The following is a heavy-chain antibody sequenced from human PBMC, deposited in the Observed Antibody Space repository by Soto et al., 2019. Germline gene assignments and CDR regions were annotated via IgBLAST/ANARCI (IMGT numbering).Heavy chain of an antibody. CDR2: ISGSGRST. CDR1: GFTFSSFA. CDR3: AKDQGSSWYEIDY. Sequence: GGSLRLSCAASGFTFSSFAMSWVRLAPEKGLEWVTGISGSGRSTFYADSVKGRFTISRDNSKNTLYLQMNSLRAEDTAVYYCAKDQGSSWYEIDYWGQGTLVTVSS. D-gene: IGHD6-13*01. V-gene: IGHV3-23*01. J-gene: IGHJ4*02.